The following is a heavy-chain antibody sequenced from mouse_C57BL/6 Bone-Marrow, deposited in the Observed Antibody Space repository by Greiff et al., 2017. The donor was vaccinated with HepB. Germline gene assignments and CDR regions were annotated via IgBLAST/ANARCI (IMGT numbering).Heavy chain of an antibody. Sequence: EVQLVESGGGLVQPGGSLKLSCAASGFTFSDYGMAWVRQAPRKGPEWVAFISNLAYSIYYADTVTGRFTISREHAKNTLYLEMSSLRSEDTALYYCARHGGYYVPYAMDYWGQGTSVTVSS. J-gene: IGHJ4*01. D-gene: IGHD2-3*01. CDR3: ARHGGYYVPYAMDY. CDR2: ISNLAYSI. V-gene: IGHV5-15*01. CDR1: GFTFSDYG.